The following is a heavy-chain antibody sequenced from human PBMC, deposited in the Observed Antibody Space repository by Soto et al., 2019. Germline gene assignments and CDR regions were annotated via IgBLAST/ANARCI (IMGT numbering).Heavy chain of an antibody. Sequence: QVQLVQSGAEVKKPGASVKVSCKASGYTFTDYDINWVRQATGQGLEWMGWMTPNSGNTGYAQKFQGRVIMTRDTSRSTAYMELNSLTSEDTAVYYCARHLYNTGSFDHWGQGTLVTVSS. CDR2: MTPNSGNT. V-gene: IGHV1-8*02. J-gene: IGHJ4*02. D-gene: IGHD3-10*01. CDR3: ARHLYNTGSFDH. CDR1: GYTFTDYD.